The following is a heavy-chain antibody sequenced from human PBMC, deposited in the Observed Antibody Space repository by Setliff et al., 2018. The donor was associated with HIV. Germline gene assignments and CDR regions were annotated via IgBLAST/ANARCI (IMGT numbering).Heavy chain of an antibody. CDR1: GASISSGGW. CDR2: IYHSGRT. J-gene: IGHJ6*03. V-gene: IGHV4-4*02. CDR3: ARYCGGDCYPSAYYMDV. Sequence: PSETLSLTCAVSGASISSGGWWSWVRQPPGKGLEWIGEIYHSGRTNYNPSLESRVTISVDTSKNQFSLKVTSVTAADTAVYYCARYCGGDCYPSAYYMDVWGKGTTVTVSS. D-gene: IGHD2-21*01.